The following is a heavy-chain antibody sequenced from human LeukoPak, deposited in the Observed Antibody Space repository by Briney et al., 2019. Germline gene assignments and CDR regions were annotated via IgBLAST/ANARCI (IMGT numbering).Heavy chain of an antibody. V-gene: IGHV4-39*01. CDR3: ATSGYSHALGYY. CDR2: IYYSGST. Sequence: SETLFLTCTVSGGSISSSSYYWGWIRQPPGKGLEWIGSIYYSGSTYYNPSLKSRVTISVDTSKNQFSLKLSSVTAADTAVYYCATSGYSHALGYYWGQGTLVTVSS. CDR1: GGSISSSSYY. J-gene: IGHJ4*02. D-gene: IGHD5-18*01.